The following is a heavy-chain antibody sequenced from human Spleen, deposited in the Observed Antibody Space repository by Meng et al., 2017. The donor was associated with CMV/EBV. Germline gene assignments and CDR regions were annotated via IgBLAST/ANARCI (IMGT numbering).Heavy chain of an antibody. J-gene: IGHJ4*02. CDR3: ARDLTYYDFWTGYVGPDY. CDR1: LRDYH. D-gene: IGHD3-3*01. Sequence: LRDYHMSWFRQAPGKGLEWVSHLTSSGNTIHYADSVKGRFTISRDTAKNSLYLQMNNLRAEDTAVYYCARDLTYYDFWTGYVGPDYWGQGTLVTVSS. CDR2: LTSSGNTI. V-gene: IGHV3-11*01.